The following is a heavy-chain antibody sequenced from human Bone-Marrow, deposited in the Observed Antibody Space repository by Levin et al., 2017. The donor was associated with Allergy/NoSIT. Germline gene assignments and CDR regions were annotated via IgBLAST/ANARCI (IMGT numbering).Heavy chain of an antibody. J-gene: IGHJ4*02. CDR2: MYPGDSEP. CDR3: ATYGSGSYFDYYFDH. Sequence: PGGSLRLSCEGSGYSFNSYWIGWVRQKPGKGLEWVAFMYPGDSEPKYSPSFQGRVTISADKSTRTAYMQWSSLKASDTAMYYCATYGSGSYFDYYFDHWGQGTLVTVSS. D-gene: IGHD3-10*01. V-gene: IGHV5-51*01. CDR1: GYSFNSYW.